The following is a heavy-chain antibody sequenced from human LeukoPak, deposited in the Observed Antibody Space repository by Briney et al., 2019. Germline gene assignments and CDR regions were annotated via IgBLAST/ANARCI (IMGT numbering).Heavy chain of an antibody. V-gene: IGHV3-23*01. Sequence: GGSLRLSCAASGFTFSSYTMSWVRQAPGKGLEWVSTITTSDGNTYYADSVKGRSTVSGDNSKNTLFLQMNSLRAEDTAVYYCAKDGGLWVSAHWGDSWGRGTLVTVSS. CDR1: GFTFSSYT. CDR2: ITTSDGNT. J-gene: IGHJ4*02. D-gene: IGHD7-27*01. CDR3: AKDGGLWVSAHWGDS.